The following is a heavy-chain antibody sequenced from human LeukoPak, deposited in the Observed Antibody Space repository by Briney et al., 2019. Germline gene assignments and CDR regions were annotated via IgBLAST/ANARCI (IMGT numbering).Heavy chain of an antibody. CDR2: IYYSGST. CDR3: AREGYSSSHNWFDP. CDR1: GGSISSYY. D-gene: IGHD6-6*01. Sequence: SETLSLTCTVSGGSISSYYWSWGRQAPGEGLEGVGDIYYSGSTDYTPSLKSRLSISIGTPKNHFSLKLSSVTAAVTAVYYCAREGYSSSHNWFDPWGQGTLVTVSS. J-gene: IGHJ5*02. V-gene: IGHV4-59*12.